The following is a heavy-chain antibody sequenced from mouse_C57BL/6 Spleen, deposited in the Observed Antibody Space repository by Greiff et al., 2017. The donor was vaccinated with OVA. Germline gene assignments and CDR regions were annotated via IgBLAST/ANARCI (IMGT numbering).Heavy chain of an antibody. V-gene: IGHV1-69*01. CDR1: GYTFTSYW. D-gene: IGHD2-1*01. CDR2: IDPSDSYT. J-gene: IGHJ3*01. Sequence: QVQLQQPGAELVMHGASVKLSCKASGYTFTSYWMHWVKQRPGQGLEWIGEIDPSDSYTNYNQKFKGKSTLTVDKSSSTAYMQLSSLTSEDSAVYYCARSGIYYGNYSWFAYWGQGTLVTVSA. CDR3: ARSGIYYGNYSWFAY.